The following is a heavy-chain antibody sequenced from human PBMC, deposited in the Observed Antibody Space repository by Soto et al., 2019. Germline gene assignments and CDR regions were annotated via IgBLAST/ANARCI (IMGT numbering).Heavy chain of an antibody. CDR3: AKDRSLIAVAGTLDY. CDR2: ISGSGGST. V-gene: IGHV3-23*01. Sequence: LRLSCAASGFTFSSYAMSGVRQAPGKGLEWVSAISGSGGSTYYADSVKGRFTISRDNSKNTLYLQMNSLRAEDTAVYYCAKDRSLIAVAGTLDYWGQGTLVTVSS. D-gene: IGHD6-19*01. J-gene: IGHJ4*02. CDR1: GFTFSSYA.